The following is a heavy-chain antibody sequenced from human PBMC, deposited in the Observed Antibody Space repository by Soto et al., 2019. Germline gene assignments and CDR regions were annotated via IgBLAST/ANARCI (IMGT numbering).Heavy chain of an antibody. J-gene: IGHJ6*03. CDR1: GFTFSSYA. D-gene: IGHD1-26*01. V-gene: IGHV3-30-3*01. Sequence: GGSLRLSCAASGFTFSSYAMHWVRQAPGKGLEWVAVISYDGSNKYYADSVKGRFTISRDNSKNTLYLQMNSLRAEDTALYYCAKGWGANYYYYYYMDVWGKGTTVTVSS. CDR3: AKGWGANYYYYYYMDV. CDR2: ISYDGSNK.